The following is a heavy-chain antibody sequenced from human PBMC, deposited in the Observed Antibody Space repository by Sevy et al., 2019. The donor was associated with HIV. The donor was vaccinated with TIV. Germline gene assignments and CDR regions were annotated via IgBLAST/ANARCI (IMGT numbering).Heavy chain of an antibody. V-gene: IGHV3-23*01. J-gene: IGHJ4*02. CDR2: VSGNDGST. CDR1: GFIFSKFA. D-gene: IGHD4-17*01. Sequence: GGSLRLSSAASGFIFSKFALIWVRQAPGRGLEWVSAVSGNDGSTYYAASVKGRFTISRDISENMLYLQMNSLSAEDTAVYYCAKDFSYGGNSWNFDFWGQGTLVTVSS. CDR3: AKDFSYGGNSWNFDF.